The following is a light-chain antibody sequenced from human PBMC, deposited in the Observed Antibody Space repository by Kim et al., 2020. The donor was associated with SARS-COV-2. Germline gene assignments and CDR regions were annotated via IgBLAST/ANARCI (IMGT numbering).Light chain of an antibody. CDR3: LLFYSGVRV. V-gene: IGLV7-46*01. CDR2: EIT. CDR1: TGAVTSADS. J-gene: IGLJ3*02. Sequence: PGGEVTLTWGSSTGAVTSADSPYWFQHKPGQAPNTLIYEITERHALTPARFSGARLGDKAALTLAGAQPEDEADYYCLLFYSGVRVFGGGTQLTVL.